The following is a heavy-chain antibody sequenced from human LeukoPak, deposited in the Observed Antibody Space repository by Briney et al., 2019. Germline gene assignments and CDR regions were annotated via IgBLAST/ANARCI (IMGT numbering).Heavy chain of an antibody. CDR3: ARGGTDGSSSDFFDY. D-gene: IGHD1-26*01. CDR2: IYNSGST. Sequence: SETLSLTCTVSGGSIRSYYWSWIRQPPGKGLEWIGYIYNSGSTDYNPSLKSRVTISVDTSKNQFSLKLTSVTSADPAVYYCARGGTDGSSSDFFDYWGQGTLVTVSS. V-gene: IGHV4-59*01. J-gene: IGHJ4*02. CDR1: GGSIRSYY.